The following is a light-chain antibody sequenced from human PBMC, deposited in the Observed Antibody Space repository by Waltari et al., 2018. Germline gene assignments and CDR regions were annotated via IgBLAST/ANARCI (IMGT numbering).Light chain of an antibody. J-gene: IGLJ1*01. CDR1: KSGSQH. CDR2: DDG. CDR3: QVWDSGSNHYV. Sequence: SYELTQPPSVSVAPGQTARITCDGDKSGSQHGHWYQHKPGPAPVVVVYDDGDRPSGIPERFSGSNSGNTAALTISRVDAGDEAEYYCQVWDSGSNHYVFGTVTKVTVL. V-gene: IGLV3-21*02.